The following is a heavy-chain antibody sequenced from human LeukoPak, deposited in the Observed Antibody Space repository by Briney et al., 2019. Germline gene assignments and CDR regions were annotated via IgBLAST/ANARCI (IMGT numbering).Heavy chain of an antibody. CDR1: GGSISSGGYS. Sequence: NPSETLSLTCAVSGGSISSGGYSWSWIRQPPGKGLEWIGYIYYSGSTNYNPSLKSRVTISVDTSKNQFSLKLSSVTAADTAVYYCASQAGDYYDSSGYYYVEEYFQHWGQGTLVTVSS. CDR2: IYYSGST. CDR3: ASQAGDYYDSSGYYYVEEYFQH. V-gene: IGHV4-61*08. J-gene: IGHJ1*01. D-gene: IGHD3-22*01.